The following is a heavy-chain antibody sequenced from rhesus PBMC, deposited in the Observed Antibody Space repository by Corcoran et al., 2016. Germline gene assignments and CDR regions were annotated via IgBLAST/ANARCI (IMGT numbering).Heavy chain of an antibody. V-gene: IGHV3-100*01. CDR3: TRVGCSSTYCSPDDY. CDR1: AFTFMSYV. D-gene: IGHD2-15*01. CDR2: IIESGGTT. J-gene: IGHJ4*01. Sequence: EVQLVESGGGLVKPGGSLRLSCVAFAFTFMSYVMHWVRQTPGKGLEWVSVIIESGGTTYYADSVKGRFTISRDNAKNSLFLQMNSLRAGDTAVYYCTRVGCSSTYCSPDDYWGQGVLVTVSS.